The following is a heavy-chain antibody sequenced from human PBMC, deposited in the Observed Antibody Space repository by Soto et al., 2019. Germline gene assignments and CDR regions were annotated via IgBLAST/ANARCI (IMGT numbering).Heavy chain of an antibody. CDR2: VSAYNGNT. D-gene: IGHD6-13*01. V-gene: IGHV1-18*01. CDR3: SRGGSSWQPREDY. CDR1: GFTFTSYG. J-gene: IGHJ4*02. Sequence: QVQLVQSGAEVKKPGASMKVSCKASGFTFTSYGISWVRQAPGQGLEWMGWVSAYNGNTHYAQKLQGRVTMTTATSTTTAYMELRSLRSDDTAVSDGSRGGSSWQPREDYWGQGTLVTVSS.